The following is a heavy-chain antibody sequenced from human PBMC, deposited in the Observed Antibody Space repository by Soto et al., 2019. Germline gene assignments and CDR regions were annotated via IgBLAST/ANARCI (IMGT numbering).Heavy chain of an antibody. CDR3: ARGEYTVRYFDY. CDR1: GYTFTVYY. CDR2: INPNSGGT. V-gene: IGHV1-2*04. J-gene: IGHJ4*02. Sequence: ASVKVSCKASGYTFTVYYMHWVRQAPGQGLEWMGWINPNSGGTNYAQKFQGWVTMTRDTSISTAYMELSRLRSDDTAVYYCARGEYTVRYFDYWGQGTLVTVSS. D-gene: IGHD6-6*01.